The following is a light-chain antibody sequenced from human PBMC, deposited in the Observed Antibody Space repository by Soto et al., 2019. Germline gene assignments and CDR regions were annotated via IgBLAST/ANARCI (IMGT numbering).Light chain of an antibody. Sequence: QSALTQPASVSGSPGQSITISCTGTSNDIGAYNYVSWYQQHPGKAPKLIIYDVSNRPPGVSNRFSGSKSGDTASLTISGLQAEDEADYYCSSTTRSSTRVFGGGTKLTVL. CDR3: SSTTRSSTRV. V-gene: IGLV2-14*01. CDR2: DVS. CDR1: SNDIGAYNY. J-gene: IGLJ2*01.